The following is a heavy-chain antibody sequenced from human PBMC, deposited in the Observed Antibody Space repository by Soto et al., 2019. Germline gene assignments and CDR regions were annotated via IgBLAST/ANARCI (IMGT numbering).Heavy chain of an antibody. CDR1: GYTFTSYY. J-gene: IGHJ4*02. Sequence: ASVKVSCKASGYTFTSYYMHWVRQAPGQGLEWMGIINPSGGTTTYAQRFQGRVTMTRDTSTSTVYMELSSLRSEDTAVYYCARDRDVWGSYRFDYWGQGALVTVPQ. CDR2: INPSGGTT. V-gene: IGHV1-46*01. CDR3: ARDRDVWGSYRFDY. D-gene: IGHD3-16*02.